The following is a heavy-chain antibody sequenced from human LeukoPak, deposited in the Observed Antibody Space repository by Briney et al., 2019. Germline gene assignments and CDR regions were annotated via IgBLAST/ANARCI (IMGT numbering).Heavy chain of an antibody. CDR1: GGSFSGFY. J-gene: IGHJ5*02. Sequence: SETLSLTCAVYGGSFSGFYWSWIRHAPGKGLEWIGEINYTGSTSYNPSLKSRVTISVDTSQNQFFLLLTSVTAADTAVYYCARVAGYLPTRWFDPWGQGTHVTVSS. V-gene: IGHV4-34*01. CDR2: INYTGST. CDR3: ARVAGYLPTRWFDP. D-gene: IGHD6-25*01.